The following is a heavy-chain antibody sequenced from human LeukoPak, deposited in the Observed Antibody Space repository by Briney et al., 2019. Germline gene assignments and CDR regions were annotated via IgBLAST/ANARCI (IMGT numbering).Heavy chain of an antibody. CDR1: GGTFSSYA. J-gene: IGHJ6*03. V-gene: IGHV1-69*13. CDR2: MIPIFGTA. Sequence: SVKVSCKASGGTFSSYAISWVRQAPGQGLEWMGGMIPIFGTANYAQKFQGRVTITADESTSTAYMELSGLRSEDTAVYCCATVPAAILDYYYYYMDVWGKGTTVTVSS. D-gene: IGHD2-2*01. CDR3: ATVPAAILDYYYYYMDV.